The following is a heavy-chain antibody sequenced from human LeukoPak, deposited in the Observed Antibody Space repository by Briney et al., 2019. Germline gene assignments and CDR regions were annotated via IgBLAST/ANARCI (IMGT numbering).Heavy chain of an antibody. Sequence: GESLMISCKGSGYTFTSYWIGWVRQMPGKVLEWMGIIYPGDSDTRYSPSFQGQVTISVDNSMSTAYLQWRSLKASDTAVYYCARSEVVFITWWCAFDTWGQGTMVDVSS. CDR1: GYTFTSYW. D-gene: IGHD3-22*01. V-gene: IGHV5-51*01. CDR3: ARSEVVFITWWCAFDT. CDR2: IYPGDSDT. J-gene: IGHJ3*02.